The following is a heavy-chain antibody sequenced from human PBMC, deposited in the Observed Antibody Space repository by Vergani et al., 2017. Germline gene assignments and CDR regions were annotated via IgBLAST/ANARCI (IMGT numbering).Heavy chain of an antibody. V-gene: IGHV7-4-1*02. J-gene: IGHJ3*02. Sequence: QVQLVQSGAEVKKPGASVKVSCKASGYTFTSYDINWVRQATGQGLEWMGWMNTNTGNPTYAQGFTGRFVFSLDTSVSTAYLQISSLKAEDTAVYYCAREKDSSLFVAFDIWGQGTMVTVSS. CDR1: GYTFTSYD. CDR3: AREKDSSLFVAFDI. D-gene: IGHD6-13*01. CDR2: MNTNTGNP.